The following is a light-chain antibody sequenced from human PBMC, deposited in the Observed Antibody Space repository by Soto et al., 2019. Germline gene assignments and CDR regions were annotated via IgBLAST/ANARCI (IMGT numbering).Light chain of an antibody. J-gene: IGKJ4*01. CDR2: DAS. V-gene: IGKV1-5*01. CDR1: QSISSW. Sequence: DIQMTQSPSTLSGSVGDRVTITCLASQSISSWLAWYQQKPGKAPKLLIYDASSLESGVPSRFSGSRSGAEFTLTINSLQSEDFAVYYCQPYNNWPLTFGGGTKVDIK. CDR3: QPYNNWPLT.